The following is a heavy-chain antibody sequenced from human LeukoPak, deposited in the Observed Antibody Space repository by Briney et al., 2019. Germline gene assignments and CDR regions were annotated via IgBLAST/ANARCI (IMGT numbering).Heavy chain of an antibody. J-gene: IGHJ6*03. CDR1: GFTFSSYS. CDR2: ISSSSSYI. V-gene: IGHV3-21*01. Sequence: GGSLRLSCAASGFTFSSYSMNWVRQAPGKGLERVSSISSSSSYIYYADSVKGRFTISRDNAKNSLYLQMNSLRAEDTAVYYCARDLAYCSSTSCPPYYMDVWGKGTTVTVSS. CDR3: ARDLAYCSSTSCPPYYMDV. D-gene: IGHD2-2*01.